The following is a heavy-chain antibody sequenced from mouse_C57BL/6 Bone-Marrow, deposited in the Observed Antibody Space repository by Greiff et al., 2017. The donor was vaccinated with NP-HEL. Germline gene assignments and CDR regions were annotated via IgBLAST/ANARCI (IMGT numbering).Heavy chain of an antibody. CDR2: IYPGGGYT. J-gene: IGHJ2*01. CDR3: ARSGTTVHFDY. D-gene: IGHD1-1*01. Sequence: ESGAELVRPGTSVKMSCKASGYTFTNYWIGWAKQRPGHGLEWIGDIYPGGGYTNYNEKFKGKATLTADKSSSTAYMQFSSLTSEDSAIYYCARSGTTVHFDYWGQGTTLTVSS. CDR1: GYTFTNYW. V-gene: IGHV1-63*01.